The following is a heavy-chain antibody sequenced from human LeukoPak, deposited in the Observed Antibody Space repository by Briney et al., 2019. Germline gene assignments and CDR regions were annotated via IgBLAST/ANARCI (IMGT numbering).Heavy chain of an antibody. Sequence: EASVKVSCKASGYTFTSYGISWVRQAPGQGLEWMGWISAYNGNANYAQKLQGRVTMTTDTSTSTAYMELRSLRSDDTAVYYCARDIPVGESGNYYFDYWGQGTLVTVSS. D-gene: IGHD1-26*01. CDR3: ARDIPVGESGNYYFDY. CDR2: ISAYNGNA. V-gene: IGHV1-18*01. CDR1: GYTFTSYG. J-gene: IGHJ4*02.